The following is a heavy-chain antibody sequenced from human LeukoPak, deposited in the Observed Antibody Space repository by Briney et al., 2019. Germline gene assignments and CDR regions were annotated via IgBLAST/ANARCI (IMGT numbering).Heavy chain of an antibody. CDR2: IIPIFGTV. CDR3: ARGDYDILTGSLFH. J-gene: IGHJ4*02. CDR1: GGTFSSYA. Sequence: ASVKVSCKASGGTFSSYAISWVRQAPGQGLEWMGGIIPIFGTVNYAQKFQGRVTITADKSTSTAYMELSSLRSEDTAVYYCARGDYDILTGSLFHWGQGTLVTVSS. V-gene: IGHV1-69*06. D-gene: IGHD3-9*01.